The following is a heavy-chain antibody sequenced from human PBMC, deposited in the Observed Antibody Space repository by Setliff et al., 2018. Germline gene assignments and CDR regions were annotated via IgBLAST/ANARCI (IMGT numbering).Heavy chain of an antibody. CDR3: ARAIYSSGWYLRYYYYMDV. CDR2: INHSGST. Sequence: SETLSLTCAVYGGSFSGYYWSWIRQPPGKGLEWIGEINHSGSTNYNPSLKSRVTILVDTSKNQFSLKLSSVTAADTAVYYCARAIYSSGWYLRYYYYMDVWGKGTTVTVSS. D-gene: IGHD6-19*01. J-gene: IGHJ6*03. CDR1: GGSFSGYY. V-gene: IGHV4-34*01.